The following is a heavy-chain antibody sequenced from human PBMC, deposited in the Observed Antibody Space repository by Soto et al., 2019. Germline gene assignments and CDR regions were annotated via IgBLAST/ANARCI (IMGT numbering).Heavy chain of an antibody. Sequence: PGGSLRLSCAASGFTFSSYAMICVRQAPGKGLEWVSAISGSGGSTYYADSVKGRFTISRDNSKNTLYLQMNSLRAEDTAVYYCAKERYYYDSSGYGDAFDIWGQGTMVTVSS. V-gene: IGHV3-23*01. CDR3: AKERYYYDSSGYGDAFDI. D-gene: IGHD3-22*01. CDR2: ISGSGGST. CDR1: GFTFSSYA. J-gene: IGHJ3*02.